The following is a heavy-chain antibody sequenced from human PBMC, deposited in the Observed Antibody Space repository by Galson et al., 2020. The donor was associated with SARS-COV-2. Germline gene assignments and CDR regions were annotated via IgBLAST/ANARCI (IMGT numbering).Heavy chain of an antibody. CDR2: ISASTSYK. D-gene: IGHD2-8*01. J-gene: IGHJ6*02. CDR1: GFTFSTYA. V-gene: IGHV3-21*01. CDR3: ARDKHCPNGICRFLGLDV. Sequence: GEYLKISCAASGFTFSTYAMTWVRKAPGKGPEWASVISASTSYKYYENSVKGRFTISRDNAKGSLFLQMNSLRAEDTAVYYCARDKHCPNGICRFLGLDVWGQGTTFIVSS.